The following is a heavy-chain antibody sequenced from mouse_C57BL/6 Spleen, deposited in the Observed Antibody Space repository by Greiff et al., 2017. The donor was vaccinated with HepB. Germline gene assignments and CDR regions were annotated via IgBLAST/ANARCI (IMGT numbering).Heavy chain of an antibody. D-gene: IGHD1-1*01. Sequence: QVQLKQPGAELVKPGASVKLSCKASGYTFTSYWMHWVKQRPGQGLEWIGMIHPNSGSTNYNKKFKSKATLTVDKSSSTAYMHLSSLTSEDSAVYYCARSRYYGSRTDYYAMDYWGQGTSVTVSS. CDR1: GYTFTSYW. J-gene: IGHJ4*01. CDR3: ARSRYYGSRTDYYAMDY. V-gene: IGHV1-64*01. CDR2: IHPNSGST.